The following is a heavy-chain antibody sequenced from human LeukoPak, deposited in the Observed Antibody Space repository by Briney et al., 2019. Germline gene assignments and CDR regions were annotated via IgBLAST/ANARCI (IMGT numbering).Heavy chain of an antibody. CDR3: ARGSWYNWNGDAFDI. J-gene: IGHJ3*02. Sequence: SQTLSLTCTVSGGSISSGSYYWSWIRQPAGKGLELIWRIYTSGRTNYNPSLKSPVTISVDTSNNQFSLKLTSVTAADTAVYYCARGSWYNWNGDAFDIWGQGTMVTVSS. V-gene: IGHV4-61*02. CDR1: GGSISSGSYY. CDR2: IYTSGRT. D-gene: IGHD1-1*01.